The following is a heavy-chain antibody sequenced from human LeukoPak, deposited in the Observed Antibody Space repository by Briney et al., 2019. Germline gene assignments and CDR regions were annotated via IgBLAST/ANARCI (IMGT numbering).Heavy chain of an antibody. D-gene: IGHD4-17*01. CDR2: MKQDGSEK. V-gene: IGHV3-7*01. CDR3: AKRSSTTVTIDY. Sequence: GGSLRLSCAASGFTFSIYWMSWVRQAPGKGLEWVANMKQDGSEKYYVDSVKGRFTISRDNAKNSLYLQMNSLRAEDTAVYYCAKRSSTTVTIDYWGQGTLVTVSS. J-gene: IGHJ4*02. CDR1: GFTFSIYW.